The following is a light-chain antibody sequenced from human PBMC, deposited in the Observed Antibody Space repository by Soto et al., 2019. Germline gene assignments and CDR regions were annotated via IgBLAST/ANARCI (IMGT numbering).Light chain of an antibody. J-gene: IGLJ3*02. V-gene: IGLV4-69*01. Sequence: QLVLTQSPSASASLGASVKLTCTLSRGHSNYAITWHQQQPEKGPRYLMKLDSGGSHSKGDGIPDRFSGSSSGAERYLTISSLQSEDEADYYCHTWGTGIQVFGGGTKLTVL. CDR1: RGHSNYA. CDR3: HTWGTGIQV. CDR2: LDSGGSH.